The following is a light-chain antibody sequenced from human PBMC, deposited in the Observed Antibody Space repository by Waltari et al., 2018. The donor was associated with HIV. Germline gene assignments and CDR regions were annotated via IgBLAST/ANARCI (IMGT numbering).Light chain of an antibody. Sequence: QSVLTQPPSASGTPGQRVTISRSGSSSNIGSNYVYWYQQLPGPAPKLLIYSNNQRPSGVPARIAGAKSGTSASLAISGLQSVDEADYYCAAWDDSLNAWVFGGGTKLTVL. J-gene: IGLJ3*02. CDR2: SNN. V-gene: IGLV1-44*01. CDR3: AAWDDSLNAWV. CDR1: SSNIGSNY.